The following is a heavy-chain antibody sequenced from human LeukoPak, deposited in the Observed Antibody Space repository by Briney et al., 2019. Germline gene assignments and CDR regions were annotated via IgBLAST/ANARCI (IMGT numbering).Heavy chain of an antibody. CDR2: ISAYNGNT. V-gene: IGHV1-18*01. Sequence: ASVKVSCKASGYTFTSYGISWVRQAPGQGLEWIGWISAYNGNTNYAQKLQGRVTMTTDTSTSTAYMELRSLRSDDTAVYYCARSSVEMATMDSAEYFQHWGQGTLVTVSS. CDR3: ARSSVEMATMDSAEYFQH. D-gene: IGHD5-24*01. J-gene: IGHJ1*01. CDR1: GYTFTSYG.